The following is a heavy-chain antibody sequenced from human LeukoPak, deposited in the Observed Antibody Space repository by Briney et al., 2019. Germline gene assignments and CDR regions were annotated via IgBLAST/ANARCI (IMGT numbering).Heavy chain of an antibody. CDR3: ARDGAPDYGSGSYTFDY. CDR2: INAGNGNT. CDR1: GYTFTSYA. V-gene: IGHV1-3*01. Sequence: ASVQVSCKASGYTFTSYAMHWVRQAPGQRLEWMGWINAGNGNTKYSQKFQGRVTITRDTSASTAYMELSSLRCEDTAVYHCARDGAPDYGSGSYTFDYWGQGTLVTVSS. J-gene: IGHJ4*02. D-gene: IGHD3-10*01.